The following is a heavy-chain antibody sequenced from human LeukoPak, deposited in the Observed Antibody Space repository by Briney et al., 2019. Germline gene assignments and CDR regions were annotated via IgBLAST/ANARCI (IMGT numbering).Heavy chain of an antibody. CDR2: INGNSDHI. D-gene: IGHD4-17*01. J-gene: IGHJ4*02. CDR1: GFTFSNYS. Sequence: GGSLRLSCAASGFTFSNYSMNWVRQAPGERLEWVASINGNSDHIFYADSVTDRFTVSRDNAKNSLYLQMNGLKADDSAVYFCARAQVTTIITRIFDYWGQGSQVTVSS. CDR3: ARAQVTTIITRIFDY. V-gene: IGHV3-21*01.